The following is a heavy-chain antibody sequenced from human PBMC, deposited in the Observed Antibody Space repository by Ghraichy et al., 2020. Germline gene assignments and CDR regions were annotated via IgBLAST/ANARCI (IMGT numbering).Heavy chain of an antibody. CDR3: ARDANGWGDY. CDR1: GFTFSSHW. CDR2: IKDDGSEV. D-gene: IGHD4/OR15-4a*01. J-gene: IGHJ4*02. V-gene: IGHV3-7*01. Sequence: GGSLRLSCAASGFTFSSHWMSWVRQAPGKGLEWLANIKDDGSEVYYVDSVEGRFTISRDNAKNSLYLQMHTLRVEDTAVYYCARDANGWGDYWCQGTLVTVSS.